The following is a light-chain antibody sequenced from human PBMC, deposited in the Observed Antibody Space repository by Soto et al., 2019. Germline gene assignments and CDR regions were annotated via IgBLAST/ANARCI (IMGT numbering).Light chain of an antibody. CDR2: DAS. J-gene: IGKJ1*01. CDR3: QLYTIYLDA. Sequence: NQSRAALAATVGDSVTITCRASQNIRNLLAWYQQKPGKAPKPLIYDASTLKTGVPSRFSGSGSGTDFTLTISSLQPDHFTPYYSQLYTIYLDALGQGTKLDIK. V-gene: IGKV1-5*01. CDR1: QNIRNL.